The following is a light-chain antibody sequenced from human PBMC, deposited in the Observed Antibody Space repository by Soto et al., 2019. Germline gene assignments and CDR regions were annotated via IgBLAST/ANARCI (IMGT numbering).Light chain of an antibody. CDR3: QSYDSSRSVEVV. V-gene: IGLV1-40*01. Sequence: QSALTQPPSVSGAPGQRVTISCTGSSSNIGAGYDVHWYQQLPGTAPKLLIYGNSNRPSGVPDRFSGSKSGTSASLAITGLQAEDEADYYCQSYDSSRSVEVVFGGGTKLTVL. CDR2: GNS. J-gene: IGLJ2*01. CDR1: SSNIGAGYD.